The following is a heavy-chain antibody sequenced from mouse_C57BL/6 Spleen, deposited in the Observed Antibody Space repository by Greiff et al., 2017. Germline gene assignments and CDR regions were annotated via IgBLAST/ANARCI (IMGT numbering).Heavy chain of an antibody. CDR1: GFTFSNYW. D-gene: IGHD1-1*01. CDR3: TVYYYGSRNY. J-gene: IGHJ2*01. CDR2: IRLKSDNYAT. Sequence: EVQLQESGGGLVQPGGSMKLSCVASGFTFSNYWMNWVRQSPEKGLEWVAQIRLKSDNYATHYAESVKGRFTISRDDSKSSVYLQMNNLRAEDTGIYYCTVYYYGSRNYWGQGTTLTVSS. V-gene: IGHV6-3*01.